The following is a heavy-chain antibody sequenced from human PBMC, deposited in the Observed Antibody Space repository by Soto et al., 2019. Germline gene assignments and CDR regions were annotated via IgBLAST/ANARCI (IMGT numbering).Heavy chain of an antibody. CDR3: ARVTTRDTAMVMGHYYYYYGMDV. V-gene: IGHV1-69*13. D-gene: IGHD5-18*01. CDR1: GGTFSSYA. CDR2: IIPIFGTA. Sequence: ASVKVSCKASGGTFSSYAISWVRQAPGQGLEWMGGIIPIFGTANYAQKFQGRVTITADESTSTAYMELSSLRSEDTAVYYCARVTTRDTAMVMGHYYYYYGMDVGGQGTTVTGS. J-gene: IGHJ6*02.